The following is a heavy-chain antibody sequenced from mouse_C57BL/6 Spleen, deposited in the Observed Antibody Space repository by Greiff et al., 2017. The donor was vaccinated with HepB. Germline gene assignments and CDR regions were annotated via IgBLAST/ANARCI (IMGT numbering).Heavy chain of an antibody. V-gene: IGHV1-81*01. CDR2: IYPRSGNT. CDR1: GYTFTSYG. D-gene: IGHD1-1*01. CDR3: AREGGYYYGSSLLYWYFDV. Sequence: QVQLQQSGAELARPGASVKLSCKASGYTFTSYGISWVKQRTGQGLEWIGEIYPRSGNTYYNEKFKGKATLTADKSSSTAYMELRSLTSEDSAVYFCAREGGYYYGSSLLYWYFDVWGTGTTVTVSS. J-gene: IGHJ1*03.